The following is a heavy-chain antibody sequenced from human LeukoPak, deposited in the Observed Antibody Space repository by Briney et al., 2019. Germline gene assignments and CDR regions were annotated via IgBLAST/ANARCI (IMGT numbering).Heavy chain of an antibody. J-gene: IGHJ5*02. Sequence: PSETLSLTCTVSGGSVSSGSYYWSWIRQPPGKGLEWIGYIYYSGSTNYNPSLKSRVTISVDTSKNQLSLKLSSVTAADTAVYYCARVVWLQFGSWFDPWGQGTLVTVSS. CDR1: GGSVSSGSYY. CDR3: ARVVWLQFGSWFDP. D-gene: IGHD5-12*01. CDR2: IYYSGST. V-gene: IGHV4-61*01.